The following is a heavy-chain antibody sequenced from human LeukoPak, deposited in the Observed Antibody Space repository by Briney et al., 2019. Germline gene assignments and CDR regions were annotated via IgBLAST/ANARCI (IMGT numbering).Heavy chain of an antibody. CDR2: ISSSYI. D-gene: IGHD5-24*01. V-gene: IGHV3-21*01. CDR1: GFTFSSYS. Sequence: GGSLRLSCAASGFTFSSYSMNWVRQAPGKGLEWVSSISSSYIYYADSVKGRFTISRDNAKNSLYLQMNSLRAEDTAVYYCARDRDGYNYFDYWGQGTLVTVSS. CDR3: ARDRDGYNYFDY. J-gene: IGHJ4*02.